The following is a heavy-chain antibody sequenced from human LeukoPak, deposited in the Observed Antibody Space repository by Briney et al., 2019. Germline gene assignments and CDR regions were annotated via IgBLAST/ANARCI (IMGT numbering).Heavy chain of an antibody. D-gene: IGHD1-1*01. CDR2: ISSSSSYI. J-gene: IGHJ6*02. CDR3: ANTGTAAGGMGV. V-gene: IGHV3-21*01. Sequence: GGSLRLSCAASGFTFSSYSMNWVRQAPGKGLEWVSSISSSSSYIYYADSVKGRFTISRDNAKNSLYLQMNSLRAEDTAVYYCANTGTAAGGMGVLGQGTTVTVSS. CDR1: GFTFSSYS.